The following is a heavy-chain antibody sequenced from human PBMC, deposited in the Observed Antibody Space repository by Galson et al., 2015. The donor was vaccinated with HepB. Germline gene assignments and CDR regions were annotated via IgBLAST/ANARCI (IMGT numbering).Heavy chain of an antibody. V-gene: IGHV4-59*01. CDR2: IYYSGST. D-gene: IGHD3-3*01. CDR3: ARDLAFTYDFWRYGMDV. J-gene: IGHJ6*02. Sequence: QVQLQESGPGLVKPSQTLSLTCTVSGGSINNYYWSWIRQPPGKGLEWIGYIYYSGSTNYNPSLKSRVTISVDTSKNQFSLKLSSVTAADTAVYYCARDLAFTYDFWRYGMDVWGQGTTVTVSS. CDR1: GGSINNYY.